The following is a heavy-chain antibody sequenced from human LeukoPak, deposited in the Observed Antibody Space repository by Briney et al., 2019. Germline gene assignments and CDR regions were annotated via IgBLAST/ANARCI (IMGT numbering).Heavy chain of an antibody. CDR3: ARVGYYGWGSYESLDL. CDR2: SQNSGSS. CDR1: GGSINSYH. Sequence: SETLSLTCTVSGGSINSYHWSWIRQPPGKGLEWIGNSQNSGSSNYNPSLKSRVTISKDTSKNRLSLNLSSVTAADTAVYYCARVGYYGWGSYESLDLWGQGTLVTVSS. D-gene: IGHD3-10*01. V-gene: IGHV4-59*01. J-gene: IGHJ5*02.